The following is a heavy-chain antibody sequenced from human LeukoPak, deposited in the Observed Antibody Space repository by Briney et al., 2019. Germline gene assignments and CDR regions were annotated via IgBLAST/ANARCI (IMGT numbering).Heavy chain of an antibody. J-gene: IGHJ4*02. Sequence: SETLSLTCTVSGGSISSGSYYWSWIRQPAGKGLEWIGRIYTSGSTNYNPSLKSRVTISVDTSKNQFSLKLSSVTAADTAVYYCARDAILWFGESNWGQGTLVTVSS. CDR1: GGSISSGSYY. CDR3: ARDAILWFGESN. V-gene: IGHV4-61*02. CDR2: IYTSGST. D-gene: IGHD3-10*01.